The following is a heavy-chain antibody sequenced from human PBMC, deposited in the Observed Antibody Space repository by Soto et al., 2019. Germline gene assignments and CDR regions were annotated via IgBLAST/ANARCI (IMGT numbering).Heavy chain of an antibody. D-gene: IGHD6-13*01. J-gene: IGHJ4*02. Sequence: QVQLVESGGGVVQPGRSLRLSCAASGFTFSSYGMHWVRQAPGKGLEWVAVIWYDGSNKYYADSVKGRFTISRDNSKNTLYLQMNSLRAEDTAVYYCARDSSSWYVLDYWGQGTLVTVSS. V-gene: IGHV3-33*01. CDR1: GFTFSSYG. CDR3: ARDSSSWYVLDY. CDR2: IWYDGSNK.